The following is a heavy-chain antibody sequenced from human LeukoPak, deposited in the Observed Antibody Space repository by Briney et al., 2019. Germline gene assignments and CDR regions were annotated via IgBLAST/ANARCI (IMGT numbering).Heavy chain of an antibody. D-gene: IGHD1-26*01. V-gene: IGHV3-15*01. CDR3: AKEGSYHPFDY. Sequence: GGSLRLSCAASGFTFSNAWMSWVRQAPGKGLEWVGRIKSKTDGGTTDYAAPVKGRFTISRDDSKNTLYLQMNSLRAEDTAVYYCAKEGSYHPFDYWGQGTLVTVSS. CDR1: GFTFSNAW. CDR2: IKSKTDGGTT. J-gene: IGHJ4*02.